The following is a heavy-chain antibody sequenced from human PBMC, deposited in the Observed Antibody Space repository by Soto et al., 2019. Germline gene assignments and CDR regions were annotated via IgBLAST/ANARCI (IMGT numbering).Heavy chain of an antibody. CDR2: IYYSGST. D-gene: IGHD3-22*01. J-gene: IGHJ6*02. Sequence: PSETLSLTSTVSGGSVSSGSYYWSWIRQPSGKGLEWIGYIYYSGSTNYNPSLKSRVTISVDTSKNQFSLKLSSVTAADTAVYYRARSKYYYDSSGYYYTHYYYYGMDVWGQGTTVTVSS. CDR1: GGSVSSGSYY. V-gene: IGHV4-61*01. CDR3: ARSKYYYDSSGYYYTHYYYYGMDV.